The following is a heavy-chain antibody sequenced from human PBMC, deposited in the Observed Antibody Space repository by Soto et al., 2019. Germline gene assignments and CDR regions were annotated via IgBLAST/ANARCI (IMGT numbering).Heavy chain of an antibody. J-gene: IGHJ6*02. CDR2: ISGSGGST. CDR1: GFSFSTYL. V-gene: IGHV3-23*01. Sequence: GGSLRLSCSASGFSFSTYLMSWVRQAPGKGLEWVSAISGSGGSTYYADSVKGRFTISRDNSKNTLYLQMNSLRAEDTAVYYCARTIFETYYYYYYGMDVWGQGTTVTVSS. CDR3: ARTIFETYYYYYYGMDV. D-gene: IGHD3-3*01.